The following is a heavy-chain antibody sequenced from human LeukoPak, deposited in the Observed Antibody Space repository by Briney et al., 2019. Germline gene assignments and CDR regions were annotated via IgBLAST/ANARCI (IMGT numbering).Heavy chain of an antibody. CDR3: ASYTPYYYYGMDV. J-gene: IGHJ6*02. CDR1: GFTFSDFW. D-gene: IGHD4-11*01. V-gene: IGHV3-7*01. Sequence: PGGSLRLSCAASGFTFSDFWMSWVRQAPGKGLECVASTNEAGGDKYYVDSVKGRFTISRDNSKNSLSLQMNSLTAEDTAVYYCASYTPYYYYGMDVWGQGTTVTVSS. CDR2: TNEAGGDK.